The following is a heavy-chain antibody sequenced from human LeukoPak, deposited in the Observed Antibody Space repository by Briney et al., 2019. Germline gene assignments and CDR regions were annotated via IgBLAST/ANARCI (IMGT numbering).Heavy chain of an antibody. D-gene: IGHD3-22*01. CDR1: GGSINGYY. Sequence: SETLSLTCTVSGGSINGYYWSWIRQSPGKGLESLGYIYYTGSTNYNPSLKSRVSMSVDTSRNQFFLRLSSVTAADTAVYYCARFSEYYHSSVHYLDYWGQGTLVSVSS. CDR3: ARFSEYYHSSVHYLDY. CDR2: IYYTGST. V-gene: IGHV4-59*01. J-gene: IGHJ4*02.